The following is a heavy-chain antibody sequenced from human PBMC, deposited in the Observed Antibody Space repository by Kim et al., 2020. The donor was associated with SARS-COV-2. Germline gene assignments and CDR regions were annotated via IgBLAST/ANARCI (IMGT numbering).Heavy chain of an antibody. V-gene: IGHV3-23*01. CDR2: ITGSGGNV. CDR1: GFTFRGNA. CDR3: ATDSSRYSSGWFFDY. J-gene: IGHJ4*01. D-gene: IGHD6-19*01. Sequence: GGSLRLSCAASGFTFRGNAMGWVRQAPGKGLEWVSAITGSGGNVYYADSVKGRFTISRDDSKNTLYLHINSLRAEDTAVYYCATDSSRYSSGWFFDYWGVGTLVTVSS.